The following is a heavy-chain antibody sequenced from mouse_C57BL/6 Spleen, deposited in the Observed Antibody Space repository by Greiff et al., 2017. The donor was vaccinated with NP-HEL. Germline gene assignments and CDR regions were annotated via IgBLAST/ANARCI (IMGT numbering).Heavy chain of an antibody. Sequence: QVQLKESGAELVRPGASVKLSCKASGYTFTDYYINWVKQRPGQGLEWIARIYPGSGNTYYNEKFKGKATLTADKSSSTAYMQLSSLTSEDSAVYGCARCGYYDYDGDYWGQGTTLTVAS. J-gene: IGHJ2*01. D-gene: IGHD2-4*01. CDR2: IYPGSGNT. V-gene: IGHV1-76*01. CDR3: ARCGYYDYDGDY. CDR1: GYTFTDYY.